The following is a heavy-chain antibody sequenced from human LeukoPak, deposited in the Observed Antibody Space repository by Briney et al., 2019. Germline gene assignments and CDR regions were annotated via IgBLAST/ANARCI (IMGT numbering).Heavy chain of an antibody. V-gene: IGHV1-2*06. CDR3: AGFTAMVPDYFDY. D-gene: IGHD5-18*01. CDR2: INPNSGGT. J-gene: IGHJ4*02. CDR1: GYTFTGYY. Sequence: ASVKVSCKASGYTFTGYYMHWVRQAPGQGLEWMGRINPNSGGTTYAQKFQGRVTMTRDTSISTAYMELSRLRSDDTAVYYCAGFTAMVPDYFDYWGQGTLVTVSS.